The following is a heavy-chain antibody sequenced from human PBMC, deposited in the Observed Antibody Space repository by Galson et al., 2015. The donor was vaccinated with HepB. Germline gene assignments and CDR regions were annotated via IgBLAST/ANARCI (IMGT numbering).Heavy chain of an antibody. CDR2: ISAYDGDT. D-gene: IGHD6-19*01. V-gene: IGHV1-18*01. Sequence: SVKVSCKASGYTFTRYGITWVRQAPGQGLEWMGWISAYDGDTKYAQNFQGRVTLTTDASTSTAHMELRSLRSDDTAVYYCVRRGEVEHHTSGWYSDIYYYRGMDVWGQGTSVTVSS. CDR1: GYTFTRYG. J-gene: IGHJ6*02. CDR3: VRRGEVEHHTSGWYSDIYYYRGMDV.